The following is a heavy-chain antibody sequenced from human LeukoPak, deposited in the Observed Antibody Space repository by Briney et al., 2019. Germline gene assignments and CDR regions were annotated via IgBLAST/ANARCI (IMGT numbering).Heavy chain of an antibody. Sequence: GGSLRLSCAASGFTFSSYWMHWVRQAPGKGLVWVSRINTDGSSTSYADSVKGRFTIPRDNAKNTLYLQMNSLRAEDTAVYYCARALTPPSLGAFDIWGQGTMVTVSS. J-gene: IGHJ3*02. D-gene: IGHD3-10*01. CDR1: GFTFSSYW. CDR2: INTDGSST. V-gene: IGHV3-74*01. CDR3: ARALTPPSLGAFDI.